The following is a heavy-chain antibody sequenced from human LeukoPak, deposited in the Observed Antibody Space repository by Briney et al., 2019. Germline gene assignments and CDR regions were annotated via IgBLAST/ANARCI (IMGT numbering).Heavy chain of an antibody. V-gene: IGHV3-30*18. Sequence: PGGSLRLSCAASGFTFSSYGMHWVRQAPGKGLEWVAVISCDGSNKYYADSVKGRFTISRDNSKNTLYLQMNSLRAEDTAVYYCANPYYYDSSGNLFDYWGQGTLVTVSS. J-gene: IGHJ4*02. D-gene: IGHD3-22*01. CDR3: ANPYYYDSSGNLFDY. CDR1: GFTFSSYG. CDR2: ISCDGSNK.